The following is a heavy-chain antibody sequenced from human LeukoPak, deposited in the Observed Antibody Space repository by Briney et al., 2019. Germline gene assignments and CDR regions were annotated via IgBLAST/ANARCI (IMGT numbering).Heavy chain of an antibody. CDR2: IYYSGST. J-gene: IGHJ3*02. Sequence: SETLSLTCTVSGGSISSSSYYWGWIRQPPGKGLEWIGSIYYSGSTYYNPSLKSRVTISVDTSKNQFSLKLSSVTAADTAVYYCARKEDYSSGWYLDAFDIWGQGTMVTVSS. D-gene: IGHD6-19*01. V-gene: IGHV4-39*01. CDR1: GGSISSSSYY. CDR3: ARKEDYSSGWYLDAFDI.